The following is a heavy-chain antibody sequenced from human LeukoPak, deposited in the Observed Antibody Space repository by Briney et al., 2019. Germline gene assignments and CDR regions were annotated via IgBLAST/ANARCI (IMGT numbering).Heavy chain of an antibody. CDR3: ARGEYNYFDY. D-gene: IGHD2/OR15-2a*01. J-gene: IGHJ4*02. CDR2: INAYNGHT. Sequence: ASVTVSCTASGYTFTSHGITWVRQAPGQGLEWVGWINAYNGHTNYVQNLQGRATMTTDTSTSTAYMELRSLRSDDTAVYYCARGEYNYFDYWGQGTLVTVSS. CDR1: GYTFTSHG. V-gene: IGHV1-18*01.